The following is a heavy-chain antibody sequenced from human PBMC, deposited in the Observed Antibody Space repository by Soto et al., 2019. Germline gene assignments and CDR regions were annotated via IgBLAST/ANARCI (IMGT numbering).Heavy chain of an antibody. D-gene: IGHD1-26*01. CDR1: GGTFRSYA. CDR3: ERVKVVGATSAFDI. Sequence: SVKVYCKASGGTFRSYAISWVRQALGQGLEWMGGIIPIFGTANYAQKFQGRVTITADESTSTAYMELSSLRSEDTAVYYCERVKVVGATSAFDIWRQGTMVTVSS. V-gene: IGHV1-69*01. CDR2: IIPIFGTA. J-gene: IGHJ3*02.